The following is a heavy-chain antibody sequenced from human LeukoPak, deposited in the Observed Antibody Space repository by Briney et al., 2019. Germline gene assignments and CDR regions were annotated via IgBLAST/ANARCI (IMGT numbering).Heavy chain of an antibody. CDR3: ARGENDARIDY. Sequence: PSETLSLTCTVSGASISSYYWSSIRQPPGKGLEWIGYIYYSGSTNYNPSLKSRVTISVDTSKNQFSLKLSSVTAADTAVYYCARGENDARIDYWSQGTLVTVSS. V-gene: IGHV4-59*01. CDR1: GASISSYY. J-gene: IGHJ4*02. CDR2: IYYSGST. D-gene: IGHD1-14*01.